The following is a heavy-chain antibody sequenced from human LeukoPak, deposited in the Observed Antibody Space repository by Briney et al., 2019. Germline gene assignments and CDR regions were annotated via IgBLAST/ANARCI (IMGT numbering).Heavy chain of an antibody. J-gene: IGHJ4*02. D-gene: IGHD1-1*01. CDR2: IIPIFGTA. CDR3: ARDPPSPSDSQGWNDY. CDR1: GGTFSSYA. V-gene: IGHV1-69*13. Sequence: ASVKVSCKASGGTFSSYAISWVRQAPGQGLEWMGGIIPIFGTANYAQKFQGRVTITADESTSTAYMELSSLRSEDTAVYYCARDPPSPSDSQGWNDYWGQGTLVTVSS.